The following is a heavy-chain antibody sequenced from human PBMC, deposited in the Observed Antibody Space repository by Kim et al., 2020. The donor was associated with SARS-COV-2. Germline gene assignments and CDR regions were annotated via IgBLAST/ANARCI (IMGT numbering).Heavy chain of an antibody. CDR1: GFTFSSYA. D-gene: IGHD3-10*01. V-gene: IGHV3-23*01. CDR2: ISGSGGST. CDR3: AKDGVYYGSGSYYNVVPFDY. Sequence: GGSLRLSCAASGFTFSSYAMSWVRQAPGKGLEWVSAISGSGGSTYYADSVKGRFTISRDNSKNTLYLQMNSLRAEDTAVYYCAKDGVYYGSGSYYNVVPFDYWGQGTLVTVSS. J-gene: IGHJ4*02.